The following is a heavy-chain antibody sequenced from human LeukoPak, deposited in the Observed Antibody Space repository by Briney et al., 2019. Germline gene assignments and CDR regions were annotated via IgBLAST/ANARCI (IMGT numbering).Heavy chain of an antibody. CDR1: GDSISTNY. CDR2: IYYSGST. J-gene: IGHJ3*02. CDR3: ARRKYAPNAFDI. Sequence: SETLSLTCTVSGDSISTNYWSWVRQPPGKGLEWIGHIYYSGSTNYNPSLKSRVTISADTSKNQFSLKLSSVTAADTAMYYCARRKYAPNAFDIWGQGTMVTVSS. V-gene: IGHV4-59*08.